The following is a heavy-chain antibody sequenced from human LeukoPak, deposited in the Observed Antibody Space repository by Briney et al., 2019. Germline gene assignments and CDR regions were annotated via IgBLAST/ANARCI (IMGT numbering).Heavy chain of an antibody. J-gene: IGHJ1*01. V-gene: IGHV3-23*01. D-gene: IGHD4-17*01. CDR3: AKEGNDYGDSTAPS. CDR1: GFTFSSYA. Sequence: HSGGSLRLSCAASGFTFSSYAMSWVRQAPGKGLEWVSAISGSGGSSYYADSVKGRFTISRDNSKNTLYLQMNSLRAEDTAVYYCAKEGNDYGDSTAPSWGQGTLVTVSS. CDR2: ISGSGGSS.